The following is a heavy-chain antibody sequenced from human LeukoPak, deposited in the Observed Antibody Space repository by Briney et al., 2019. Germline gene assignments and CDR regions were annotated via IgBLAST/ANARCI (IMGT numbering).Heavy chain of an antibody. CDR2: ISGSGGST. CDR3: AKLTRRIRYFDWLLSGFDY. D-gene: IGHD3-9*01. CDR1: GFTFSSYA. V-gene: IGHV3-23*01. J-gene: IGHJ4*02. Sequence: GGSLRLSCAASGFTFSSYAMSWDRQAPGKGLEWDSAISGSGGSTYYADSVKGRFTISRDNSKNTLYLQMNSLRAEDTAVYYCAKLTRRIRYFDWLLSGFDYWGQGTLVTVSS.